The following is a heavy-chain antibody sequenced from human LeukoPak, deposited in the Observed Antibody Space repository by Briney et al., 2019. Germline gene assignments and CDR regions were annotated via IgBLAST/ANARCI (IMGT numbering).Heavy chain of an antibody. J-gene: IGHJ6*02. Sequence: PSETLSLTCTVSGGSISSYYWSWIRQPPGKGLEWIGYIYYSGSTNYNPSLKSRVTISVDTSKNQFSLRLSSVTAADTAVYYCATLGSNCGGDCYSDYYGMDVWGQGTTVTVSS. D-gene: IGHD2-21*02. CDR3: ATLGSNCGGDCYSDYYGMDV. CDR1: GGSISSYY. V-gene: IGHV4-59*01. CDR2: IYYSGST.